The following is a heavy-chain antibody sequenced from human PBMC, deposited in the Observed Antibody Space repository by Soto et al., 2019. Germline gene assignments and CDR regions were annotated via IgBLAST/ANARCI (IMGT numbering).Heavy chain of an antibody. D-gene: IGHD2-15*01. Sequence: GGSLRLSCAASGFTFSNAWMNWVRQAPGKGLEWVSIISGSGDTTYYADSVKGRFTISRDNSKNTLYLQMNSLRAEDTAVYYCAKGASTWSSTFDYWGQGTLVTVSS. CDR2: ISGSGDTT. J-gene: IGHJ4*02. V-gene: IGHV3-23*01. CDR3: AKGASTWSSTFDY. CDR1: GFTFSNAW.